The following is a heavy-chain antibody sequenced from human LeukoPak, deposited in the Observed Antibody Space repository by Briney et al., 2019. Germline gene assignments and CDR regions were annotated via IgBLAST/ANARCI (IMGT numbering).Heavy chain of an antibody. CDR1: GGSISSYY. CDR2: IYYSGST. D-gene: IGHD4-17*01. J-gene: IGHJ4*02. Sequence: SETLSLTCTVSGGSISSYYWSWIRQPPGKGLEWNGYIYYSGSTNYNPSLKSRVTISVDTSKNQFSLKLSSVTAADTAVYYCAGPNYGLFDYWGQGTLVTVSS. V-gene: IGHV4-59*01. CDR3: AGPNYGLFDY.